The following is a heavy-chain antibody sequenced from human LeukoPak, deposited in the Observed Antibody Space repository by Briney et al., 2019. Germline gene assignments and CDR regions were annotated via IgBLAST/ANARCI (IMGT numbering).Heavy chain of an antibody. CDR1: GYSFTSYW. CDR2: IYPGDSDT. D-gene: IGHD3-3*01. J-gene: IGHJ4*02. V-gene: IGHV5-51*01. Sequence: GESLKISCKGSGYSFTSYWIGWVRQMPGKGLEWMGIIYPGDSDTRYGPSFQGQVTISADKSISTAYLQWSSLKASDTAMYYCARENYDFWSGPKEGYFDYWGQGTLVTVSS. CDR3: ARENYDFWSGPKEGYFDY.